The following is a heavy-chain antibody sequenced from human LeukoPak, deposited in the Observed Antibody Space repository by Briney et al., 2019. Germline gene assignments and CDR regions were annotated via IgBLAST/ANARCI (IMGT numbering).Heavy chain of an antibody. D-gene: IGHD4-17*01. CDR1: GFTVSINY. V-gene: IGHV3-66*01. J-gene: IGHJ4*02. Sequence: PGGSLRLSCAASGFTVSINYMSWVRQAPGKGLEWVSVIYSGGSTYYADSVKGRFTISRDNSKNTLYLQMNSLRAEDTAVYYCARDLTTVTSDYWGQGTLVTVSS. CDR2: IYSGGST. CDR3: ARDLTTVTSDY.